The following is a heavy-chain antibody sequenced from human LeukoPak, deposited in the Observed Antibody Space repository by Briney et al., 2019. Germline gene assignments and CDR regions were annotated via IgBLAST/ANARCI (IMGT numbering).Heavy chain of an antibody. CDR1: GGSISSGGYY. J-gene: IGHJ5*02. V-gene: IGHV4-31*03. Sequence: SETLSLTCTVSGGSISSGGYYWSWIRQHSGKGLEWIGYIYYSGSTYYNPSLKSRVTISVDTSKNQFSLKLSSVTAADTAVYYCARETAEFYYYDSSGYPSHGWFDPWGQGTLVTVSS. D-gene: IGHD3-22*01. CDR2: IYYSGST. CDR3: ARETAEFYYYDSSGYPSHGWFDP.